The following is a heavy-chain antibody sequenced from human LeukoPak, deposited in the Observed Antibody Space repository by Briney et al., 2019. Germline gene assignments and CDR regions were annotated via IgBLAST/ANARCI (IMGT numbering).Heavy chain of an antibody. D-gene: IGHD7-27*01. Sequence: SETLSLACTVSGGSISSSTYYWGWIRQPPGKGLEWIGSMYYSGSTGSTYYNPSLKSRVTISADTSKNQFSLKLSSVTAADTAVYYCASRKLGNDYWGQGTLVTVSS. CDR3: ASRKLGNDY. V-gene: IGHV4-39*07. CDR2: MYYSGSTGST. J-gene: IGHJ4*02. CDR1: GGSISSSTYY.